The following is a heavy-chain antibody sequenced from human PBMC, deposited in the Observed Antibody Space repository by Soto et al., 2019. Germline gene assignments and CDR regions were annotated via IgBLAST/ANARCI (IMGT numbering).Heavy chain of an antibody. V-gene: IGHV4-34*01. CDR3: ARDKITCLFDY. J-gene: IGHJ4*02. CDR1: GGSFSGYY. D-gene: IGHD3-10*01. Sequence: QVQLQQWGAGLLKPSETLSLTCAVYGGSFSGYYWTWIRQPPGTGLEWIGEINHSGSTNYNPSLKCRVTIAVDTSKNQFSLKLTSVTAADTAVYYCARDKITCLFDYWGQGTLVTVSS. CDR2: INHSGST.